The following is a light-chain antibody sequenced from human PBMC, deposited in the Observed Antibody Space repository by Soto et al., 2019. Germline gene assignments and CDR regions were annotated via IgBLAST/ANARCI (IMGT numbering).Light chain of an antibody. CDR1: ETVTGKY. V-gene: IGKV3-20*01. J-gene: IGKJ1*01. Sequence: EIVLTQSPGTLSLSPADRATLSCRASETVTGKYLAWYQQKVGQAPRLLIFAASNRATGIPDRFSGSGSGTDFTLTISILEPEDFAMYFCQQYSSPPQTFGQWTKVEIK. CDR2: AAS. CDR3: QQYSSPPQT.